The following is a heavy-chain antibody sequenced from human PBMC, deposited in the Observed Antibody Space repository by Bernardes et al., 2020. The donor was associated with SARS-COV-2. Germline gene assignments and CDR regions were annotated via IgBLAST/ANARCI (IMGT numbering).Heavy chain of an antibody. CDR2: FDPEDGET. J-gene: IGHJ5*02. D-gene: IGHD2-21*02. Sequence: ASVKVSCKVSGYTLTELSMHWVRQAPGKGLEWMGGFDPEDGETIYAQKFQGRVTMTEDTSTDTAYMELSSLRSEDTAVYYCATSGAYCGGDCSRWFDPWGQGTLVTVSS. V-gene: IGHV1-24*01. CDR3: ATSGAYCGGDCSRWFDP. CDR1: GYTLTELS.